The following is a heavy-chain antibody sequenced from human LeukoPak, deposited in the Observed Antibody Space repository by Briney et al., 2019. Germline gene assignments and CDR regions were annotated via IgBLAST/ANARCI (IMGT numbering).Heavy chain of an antibody. CDR3: ARPMNTANDAFDI. J-gene: IGHJ3*02. CDR1: GYSFTSYW. D-gene: IGHD5-18*01. CDR2: IYPGDSDT. Sequence: GESLKISCKGSGYSFTSYWIGWVRQMPGKGLEWMGIIYPGDSDTRYSPSFQGQATISADKSISTAYLQWSSLKASDTAMYYCARPMNTANDAFDIWGQGTMVTVSS. V-gene: IGHV5-51*01.